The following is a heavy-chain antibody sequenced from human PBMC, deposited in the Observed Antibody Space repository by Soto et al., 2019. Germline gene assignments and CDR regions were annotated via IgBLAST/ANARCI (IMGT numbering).Heavy chain of an antibody. CDR3: ARERGGYGLFDS. J-gene: IGHJ4*02. CDR2: IYPSGMP. CDR1: GGSISNAAYS. Sequence: SETLSLTCTVSGGSISNAAYSWSWIRQPPGKGLEWIGYIYPSGMPFYNPSLRSRVTISIDRSNDQFSLNLKSVTAADTAVYYCARERGGYGLFDSWGQGTRVNVSS. D-gene: IGHD5-18*01. V-gene: IGHV4-30-2*01.